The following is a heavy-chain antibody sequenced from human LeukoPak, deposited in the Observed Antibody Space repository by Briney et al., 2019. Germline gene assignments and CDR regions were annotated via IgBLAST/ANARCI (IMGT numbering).Heavy chain of an antibody. D-gene: IGHD3-10*01. Sequence: GASVKVSCKASGGTFSSYAISWVRQAPGQGLEWMGRIIPILGIANYAQKFQGRVTITADKSTSTAYMELSSLRSEDTAVYYCAREEHTVRGVIISNWFDPWGQGTLVTVSS. CDR3: AREEHTVRGVIISNWFDP. J-gene: IGHJ5*02. CDR2: IIPILGIA. CDR1: GGTFSSYA. V-gene: IGHV1-69*04.